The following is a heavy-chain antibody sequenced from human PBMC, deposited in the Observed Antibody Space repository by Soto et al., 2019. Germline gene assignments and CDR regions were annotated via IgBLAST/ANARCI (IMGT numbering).Heavy chain of an antibody. J-gene: IGHJ6*02. V-gene: IGHV1-18*04. D-gene: IGHD3-22*01. CDR2: ISAYNGNT. CDR1: GYTFTSYG. CDR3: ARVGSDSSGYYYGSLYYYYYYGMDV. Sequence: ASVKVSCKASGYTFTSYGISWVRQAPGQGLEWMGWISAYNGNTNYAQKLQGRVTMTTDTSTSTAYMELRSLRSDDTAVYYCARVGSDSSGYYYGSLYYYYYYGMDVWGQGTTVTV.